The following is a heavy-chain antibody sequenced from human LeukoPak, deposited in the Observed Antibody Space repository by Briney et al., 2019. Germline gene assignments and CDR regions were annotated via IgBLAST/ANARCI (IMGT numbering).Heavy chain of an antibody. J-gene: IGHJ6*03. Sequence: SETLSLTCTVSGGSISSYYWSWIRQPPGKGLEWIGYIYYSGSTNYNPSLKSRVTISVDTSKNQFSLKLSSVTAADTAVYYCARESAAATSYYYYYMDVWGKGTTVTISS. D-gene: IGHD2-15*01. CDR1: GGSISSYY. CDR2: IYYSGST. V-gene: IGHV4-59*01. CDR3: ARESAAATSYYYYYMDV.